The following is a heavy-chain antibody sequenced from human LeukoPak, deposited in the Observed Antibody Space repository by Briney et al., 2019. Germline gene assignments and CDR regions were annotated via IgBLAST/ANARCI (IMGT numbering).Heavy chain of an antibody. D-gene: IGHD6-13*01. V-gene: IGHV1-2*04. CDR1: GYTFTGYY. CDR3: ARSIAAAGTGGMDV. CDR2: INPNSGGT. Sequence: ASVKVSCTASGYTFTGYYMHWVRQAPGQGLEWMGWINPNSGGTNYAQKFQGWVTMTRDTSISTAYMELSRLRSDDTAVYYCARSIAAAGTGGMDVWGQGTTVTVSS. J-gene: IGHJ6*02.